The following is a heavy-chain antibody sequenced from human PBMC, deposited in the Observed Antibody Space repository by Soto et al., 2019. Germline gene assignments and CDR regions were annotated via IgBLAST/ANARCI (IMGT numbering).Heavy chain of an antibody. D-gene: IGHD2-15*01. V-gene: IGHV4-31*03. Sequence: PSETLSLTCTVSGGSISSGGYYWSWIRQHPGKGLEWIGYIYYSGSTYYNPSLKSRVTISVDTSKNQFSLKLSSVTAEDSVVYYCARAVVVVSNWFDPWGQGPLVTVSS. J-gene: IGHJ5*02. CDR1: GGSISSGGYY. CDR2: IYYSGST. CDR3: ARAVVVVSNWFDP.